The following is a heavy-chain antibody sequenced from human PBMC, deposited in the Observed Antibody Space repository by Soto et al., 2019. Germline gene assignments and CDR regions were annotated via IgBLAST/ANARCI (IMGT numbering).Heavy chain of an antibody. Sequence: SCAASGFTFSSYGMHWVRQAPGKGLEWVAVISYDGSNKYYADSVKGRFTISRDNSKNTLYLQMNSLRAEDTAVYYCAKDGGVRQFYYYYGMDVWGQGTTVTVSS. D-gene: IGHD3-16*01. CDR1: GFTFSSYG. V-gene: IGHV3-30*18. J-gene: IGHJ6*02. CDR2: ISYDGSNK. CDR3: AKDGGVRQFYYYYGMDV.